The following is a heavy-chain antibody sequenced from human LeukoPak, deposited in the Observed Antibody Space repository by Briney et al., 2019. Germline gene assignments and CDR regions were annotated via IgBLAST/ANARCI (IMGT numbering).Heavy chain of an antibody. CDR1: GGSISSTTW. CDR3: ARDPGVVVVPAAIQRAGWFDP. D-gene: IGHD2-2*02. CDR2: INHSGNT. V-gene: IGHV4-4*02. J-gene: IGHJ5*02. Sequence: SGTLSLTCAVSGGSISSTTWWSWVRQPPEQGLEWIGEINHSGNTYYNPSLKSRVTISVDKSDNQFSLKMSSVTAADTAVYYCARDPGVVVVPAAIQRAGWFDPWGQGTLVTVSS.